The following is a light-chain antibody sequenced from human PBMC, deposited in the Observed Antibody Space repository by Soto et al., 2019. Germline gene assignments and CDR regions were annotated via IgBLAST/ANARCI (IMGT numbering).Light chain of an antibody. CDR2: EVS. CDR3: SSYTISSTHVV. J-gene: IGLJ2*01. CDR1: SSDVGGYNY. V-gene: IGLV2-14*01. Sequence: QSVLTQPASVSGSPGQSITISCTGTSSDVGGYNYVSWYQQHPGKAPKLMIYEVSNRPSGVSNRFSGSKSGNTASLSISGLQAEDEADYYCSSYTISSTHVVFGGGTKVTVL.